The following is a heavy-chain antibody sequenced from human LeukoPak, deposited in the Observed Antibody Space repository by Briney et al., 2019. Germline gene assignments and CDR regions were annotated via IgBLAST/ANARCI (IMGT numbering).Heavy chain of an antibody. CDR1: GFTFSSYG. J-gene: IGHJ6*02. V-gene: IGHV3-33*06. CDR2: IWYDGSNK. Sequence: QSGRSLRLSCAASGFTFSSYGMHWVRQAPGKGLEWVAVIWYDGSNKYYADSVKGRFTISRDNSKNTLYLQMNSLRAEDTAVYYCAKDHDSSSWYTRIQRYYYYGMDVWGQGTTVTVSS. D-gene: IGHD6-13*01. CDR3: AKDHDSSSWYTRIQRYYYYGMDV.